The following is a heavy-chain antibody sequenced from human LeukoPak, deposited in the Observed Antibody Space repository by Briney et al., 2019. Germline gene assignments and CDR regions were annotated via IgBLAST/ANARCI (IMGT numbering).Heavy chain of an antibody. Sequence: GGTLRLSCAVSGFTFSSYSMNWVRQAPGKGLEWVSSISSSSSYIYYADSVKGRFTISRDNAKNSLYLQMNSLRAEDTAVYYCARDGGVLRYFDWFAENYYYYGMDVWGQGTPVTVSS. V-gene: IGHV3-21*01. CDR2: ISSSSSYI. J-gene: IGHJ6*02. CDR3: ARDGGVLRYFDWFAENYYYYGMDV. CDR1: GFTFSSYS. D-gene: IGHD3-9*01.